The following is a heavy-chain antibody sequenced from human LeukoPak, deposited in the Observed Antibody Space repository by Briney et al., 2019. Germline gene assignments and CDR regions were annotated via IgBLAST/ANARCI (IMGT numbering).Heavy chain of an antibody. V-gene: IGHV4-39*01. Sequence: SETLSLTCTVSGGSISSYYWGWIRQPPGKGLEWIGSIYYSGSTYYNPSLKSRVTISVDTSKNQFSLSLNSATAADTAVYYCARHYMGSYYNHGLDYWGQGTVVTVSS. CDR1: GGSISSYY. CDR2: IYYSGST. CDR3: ARHYMGSYYNHGLDY. J-gene: IGHJ4*02. D-gene: IGHD3-10*01.